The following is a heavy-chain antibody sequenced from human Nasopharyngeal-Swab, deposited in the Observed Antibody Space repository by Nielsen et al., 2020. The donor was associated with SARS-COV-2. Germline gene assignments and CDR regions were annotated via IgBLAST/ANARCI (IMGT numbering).Heavy chain of an antibody. Sequence: SQTPSLTRAISGDSVSSNSAAWSWIRQSPSRGLEWLGRTYYRSKWYNDYAVSVKSRITINPDTSKNQFSLQLNSVTPEDTAVYYCARDTDPYDHFDYWGQGTLVTVSS. CDR2: TYYRSKWYN. V-gene: IGHV6-1*01. CDR1: GDSVSSNSAA. J-gene: IGHJ4*02. D-gene: IGHD5-12*01. CDR3: ARDTDPYDHFDY.